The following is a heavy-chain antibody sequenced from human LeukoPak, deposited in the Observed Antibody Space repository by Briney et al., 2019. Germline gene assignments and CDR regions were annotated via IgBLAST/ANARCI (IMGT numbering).Heavy chain of an antibody. D-gene: IGHD3-10*01. V-gene: IGHV3-21*05. J-gene: IGHJ3*02. Sequence: GGSLRLSCAASGFTFSRYSMNWVRQAPGKGLEWVSYISSSSSYIYYADSMKGRFTISRDNAKNSLYLQMNSLRAEDTAVYYCARDHQWEFNLDAFDIWGQGTMVTVSS. CDR3: ARDHQWEFNLDAFDI. CDR2: ISSSSSYI. CDR1: GFTFSRYS.